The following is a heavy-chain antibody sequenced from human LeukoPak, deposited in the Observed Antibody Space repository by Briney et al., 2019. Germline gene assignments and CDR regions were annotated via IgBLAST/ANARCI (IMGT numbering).Heavy chain of an antibody. CDR2: IGTYGGDT. V-gene: IGHV1-18*01. CDR1: TSR. CDR3: ARGGPAPHRITLIVVASSTDAFDI. J-gene: IGHJ3*02. Sequence: ASVEVSCKATSRISWVRQAPGQGLEWMGWIGTYGGDTYYAQKFQGRITVTTDTSTSTVYMELRNLRSDDTAVYYCARGGPAPHRITLIVVASSTDAFDIWDQGTMVTVSS. D-gene: IGHD3-22*01.